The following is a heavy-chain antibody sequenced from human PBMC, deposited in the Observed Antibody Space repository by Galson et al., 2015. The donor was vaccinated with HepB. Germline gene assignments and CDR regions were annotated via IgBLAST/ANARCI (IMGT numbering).Heavy chain of an antibody. Sequence: SLRLSCAASGFTISTYWMHWVRQAQGKGLVWVSRINSDASSTNYADSVKGRFTIYRDNAKNTLFLQMNGLRAEDTAIYYCAKDRVRDGRWSYDYWGQGTLVTVSS. CDR1: GFTISTYW. J-gene: IGHJ4*02. CDR2: INSDASST. V-gene: IGHV3-74*01. D-gene: IGHD5-24*01. CDR3: AKDRVRDGRWSYDY.